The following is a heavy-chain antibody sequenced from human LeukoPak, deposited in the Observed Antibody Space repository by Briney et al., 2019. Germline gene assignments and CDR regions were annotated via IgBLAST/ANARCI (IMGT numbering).Heavy chain of an antibody. CDR3: ARDPDYGAGAKMDV. Sequence: PSGTLSLTCGVSGGSISSSNWWSWVRQPPGKGLEWIGQIYHSGSTNYNPSLKSRVSISVDKSKNQSSLRLSSVTAADTAVYYCARDPDYGAGAKMDVWGQGTTVTAFS. CDR2: IYHSGST. D-gene: IGHD4-17*01. V-gene: IGHV4-4*02. CDR1: GGSISSSNW. J-gene: IGHJ6*02.